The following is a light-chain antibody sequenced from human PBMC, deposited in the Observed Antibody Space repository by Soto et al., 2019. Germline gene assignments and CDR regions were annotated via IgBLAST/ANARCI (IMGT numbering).Light chain of an antibody. J-gene: IGKJ1*01. CDR1: QSVSSY. CDR2: DAS. V-gene: IGKV3-11*01. Sequence: EIVLTQSPATMSLSPGNGATLSCRASQSVSSYLAWYQQKFGQAPRLLIYDASNRATGIPARFSGSGSGTDFTLTISSLEPEDFAVYYCQQRSNWPWTFGQGTKVEI. CDR3: QQRSNWPWT.